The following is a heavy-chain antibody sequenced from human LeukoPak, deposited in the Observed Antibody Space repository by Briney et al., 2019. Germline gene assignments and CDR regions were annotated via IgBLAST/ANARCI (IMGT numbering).Heavy chain of an antibody. D-gene: IGHD3-10*02. V-gene: IGHV3-23*01. CDR1: GFTFSAYA. Sequence: PGGSLRLSCEASGFTFSAYAMTWVRQALGKGLEWVSSIGGDNKPHYSESVKGRFAISRDNSKNTLFLQLHNLRVEDTALYYCARDLHYYVAMGVWGQGTTVTVSS. CDR2: IGGDNKP. CDR3: ARDLHYYVAMGV. J-gene: IGHJ6*02.